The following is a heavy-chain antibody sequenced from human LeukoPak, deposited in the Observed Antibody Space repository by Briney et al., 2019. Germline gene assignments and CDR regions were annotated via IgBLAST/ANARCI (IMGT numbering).Heavy chain of an antibody. D-gene: IGHD6-13*01. V-gene: IGHV1-8*01. CDR3: ARDGAAQYYFDY. CDR1: GYTFTNYD. Sequence: ASVKVSCKASGYTFTNYDINWVRQATGQGLEWMGWMNPNSGNTGYAQKFQGRVTMTRDMSTSTVYMELSSLRSEDTAVYYCARDGAAQYYFDYWGQGTLVTVSS. CDR2: MNPNSGNT. J-gene: IGHJ4*02.